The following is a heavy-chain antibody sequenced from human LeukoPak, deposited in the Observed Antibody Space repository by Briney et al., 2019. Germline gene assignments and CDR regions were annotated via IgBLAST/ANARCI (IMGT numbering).Heavy chain of an antibody. CDR3: ARVPYYYDSSGYWVYFDY. Sequence: PSETLSLTCAVSGGSISSYYWSWIRQPPGKGLGWIGSIYYSGSTYYNPSLKSRVTISVDTSKNQFSLKLSSVTAADTAVYYCARVPYYYDSSGYWVYFDYWGQGTLVTVSS. J-gene: IGHJ4*02. D-gene: IGHD3-22*01. V-gene: IGHV4-59*12. CDR2: IYYSGST. CDR1: GGSISSYY.